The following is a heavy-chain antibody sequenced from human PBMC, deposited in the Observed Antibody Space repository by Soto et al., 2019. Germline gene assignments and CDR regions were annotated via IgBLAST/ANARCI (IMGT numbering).Heavy chain of an antibody. CDR2: MNPNSGNT. V-gene: IGHV1-8*01. J-gene: IGHJ4*02. CDR1: GYTFTSYD. Sequence: QVQLVQSGAEVKKPGASVKVSCKASGYTFTSYDINWVRQATGQGLEWMGWMNPNSGNTGYAQKFQGRVTMTRNTXXGTAYMELSSLRSEDTAVYYCARGRLDDYGDYADYWGQGTLVTVSS. CDR3: ARGRLDDYGDYADY. D-gene: IGHD4-17*01.